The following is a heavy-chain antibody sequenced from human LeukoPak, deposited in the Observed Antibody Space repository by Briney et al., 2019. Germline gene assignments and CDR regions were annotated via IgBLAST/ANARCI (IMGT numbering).Heavy chain of an antibody. CDR1: AYTFTSYG. Sequence: ASVKVSCKASAYTFTSYGISWVRQAPGQGLEWMGWISAYNGNTNYAQKLQGRVTMTTDTSTSTAYMELRSLRSDDTAVYYCARGYCSSTSCYVGDAFDIWGQGTMVTVSS. CDR3: ARGYCSSTSCYVGDAFDI. D-gene: IGHD2-2*01. CDR2: ISAYNGNT. V-gene: IGHV1-18*01. J-gene: IGHJ3*02.